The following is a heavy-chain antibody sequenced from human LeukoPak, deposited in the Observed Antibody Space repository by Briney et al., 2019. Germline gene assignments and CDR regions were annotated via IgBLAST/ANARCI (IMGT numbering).Heavy chain of an antibody. CDR1: GGSFSGYY. CDR2: INHSGST. D-gene: IGHD3-16*01. V-gene: IGHV4-34*01. CDR3: AREGSSGRVAEAFDY. J-gene: IGHJ4*02. Sequence: SETLSLTCAVYGGSFSGYYWSWIRQPPGKGLEWIGEINHSGSTNYDPSLKSRVTISVDTSKNQFSLKLSSVTAADTAVYYCAREGSSGRVAEAFDYWGQGTLVTVSS.